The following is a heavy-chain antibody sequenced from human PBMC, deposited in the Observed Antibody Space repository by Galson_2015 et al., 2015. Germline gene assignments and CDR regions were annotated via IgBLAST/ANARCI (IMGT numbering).Heavy chain of an antibody. J-gene: IGHJ1*01. V-gene: IGHV4-34*01. CDR3: ARGHKYSSSWPRGYFHH. Sequence: PSLKSRVTISVDTSKNQFSLKLSSVTAADTAVYYCARGHKYSSSWPRGYFHHWGQGTLVTVSS. D-gene: IGHD6-13*01.